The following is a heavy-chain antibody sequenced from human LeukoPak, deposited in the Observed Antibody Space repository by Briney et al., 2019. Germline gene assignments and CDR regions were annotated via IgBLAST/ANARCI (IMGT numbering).Heavy chain of an antibody. Sequence: PSETLSLTCTVSGGSISSSSYYWGWIRQPPGKGLEWIGGIYYSGSTYYNPSLKSRVTISVDTSKNQFSLKLSSVTAADTAVYYCARGRVFNWFDPWGQGILVTVSS. CDR3: ARGRVFNWFDP. CDR2: IYYSGST. V-gene: IGHV4-39*07. J-gene: IGHJ5*02. CDR1: GGSISSSSYY.